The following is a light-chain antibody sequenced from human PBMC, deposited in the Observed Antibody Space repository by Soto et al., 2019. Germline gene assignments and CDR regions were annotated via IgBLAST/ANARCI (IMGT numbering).Light chain of an antibody. V-gene: IGLV1-40*01. Sequence: QSVLTQPPSVSGAPGQRVTISCTGSSSNIGAGYDVHWYQQLPGTAPKLLIYGNSNRPSGVPDRFSGSKSGITASLTISGLQAEDEADYYCSSYTSSTTLVIGGGTKLTVL. J-gene: IGLJ3*02. CDR3: SSYTSSTTLV. CDR2: GNS. CDR1: SSNIGAGYD.